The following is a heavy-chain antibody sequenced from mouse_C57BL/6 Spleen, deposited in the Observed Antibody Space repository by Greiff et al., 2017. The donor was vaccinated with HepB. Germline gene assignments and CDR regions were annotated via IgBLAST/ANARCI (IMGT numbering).Heavy chain of an antibody. CDR3: ARGGEITTAYFDY. CDR2: ISDGGSYT. J-gene: IGHJ2*01. D-gene: IGHD1-2*01. Sequence: EVKLVESGGGLVKPGGSLKLSCAASGFTFSSYAMSWVRQTPEKRLEWVATISDGGSYTYYPDNVKGRFTISRDNAKNNLYLQMSHLKSEDTAMYYCARGGEITTAYFDYWGQGTTLTVSS. CDR1: GFTFSSYA. V-gene: IGHV5-4*03.